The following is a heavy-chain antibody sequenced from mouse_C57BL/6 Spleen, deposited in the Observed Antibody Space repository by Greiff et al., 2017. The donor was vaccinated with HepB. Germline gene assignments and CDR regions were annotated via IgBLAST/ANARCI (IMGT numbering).Heavy chain of an antibody. Sequence: EVKLMESGPELVKPGASVKISCKASGYSFTDYNMNWVKQSNGKSLEWIGVINPNYGTTSYNQKFKGKATLTVDQSSSTAYMQLNSLTSEDSAVYYCARDYYYGSSPYYFDYWGQGTTLTVSS. CDR3: ARDYYYGSSPYYFDY. CDR2: INPNYGTT. V-gene: IGHV1-39*01. D-gene: IGHD1-1*01. CDR1: GYSFTDYN. J-gene: IGHJ2*01.